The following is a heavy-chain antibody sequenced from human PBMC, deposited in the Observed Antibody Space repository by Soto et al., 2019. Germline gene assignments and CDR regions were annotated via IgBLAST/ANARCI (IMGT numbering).Heavy chain of an antibody. CDR2: ISWNSGSI. J-gene: IGHJ3*02. CDR3: AKDIQAAGAFDI. V-gene: IGHV3-9*01. CDR1: GFTFDDYA. Sequence: EVQLVESGGGLVQPGRSLSLSCAASGFTFDDYAMHWVRQAPGKGLEWVSGISWNSGSIGYADSVKGRFTISRDNAKNSLYLQMNSLRAEDTALYYCAKDIQAAGAFDIWGQGTMVTVSS.